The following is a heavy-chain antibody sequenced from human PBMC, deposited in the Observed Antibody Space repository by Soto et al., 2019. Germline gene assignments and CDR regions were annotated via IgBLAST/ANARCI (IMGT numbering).Heavy chain of an antibody. CDR3: AKSGRVVGATGE. Sequence: EVQLLESGGGLVQPGGSLRLSCAASGFTFSSYAMSWVRQAPGKGLEWVSAISGSGGSTYYADSVKGRFTLSRDNSKNTLYLQMNSLRAEDTAVYYCAKSGRVVGATGEWGQGTLVTVPS. CDR2: ISGSGGST. J-gene: IGHJ4*02. V-gene: IGHV3-23*01. CDR1: GFTFSSYA. D-gene: IGHD1-26*01.